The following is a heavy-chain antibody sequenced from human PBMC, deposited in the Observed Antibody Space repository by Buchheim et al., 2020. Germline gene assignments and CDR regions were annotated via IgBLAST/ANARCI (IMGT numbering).Heavy chain of an antibody. Sequence: QVQLVESGGGVVQPGRSLRLSCAASGFTFSSYGMHWVRQAPGKGLEWVAVIWYDESNKYYADSVKGRFTISRDNSKNTLYLQMNSLRAEDTAVYYCARSASAYYDFWSGYYPVYYFDYWGQGTL. V-gene: IGHV3-33*01. J-gene: IGHJ4*02. D-gene: IGHD3-3*01. CDR3: ARSASAYYDFWSGYYPVYYFDY. CDR1: GFTFSSYG. CDR2: IWYDESNK.